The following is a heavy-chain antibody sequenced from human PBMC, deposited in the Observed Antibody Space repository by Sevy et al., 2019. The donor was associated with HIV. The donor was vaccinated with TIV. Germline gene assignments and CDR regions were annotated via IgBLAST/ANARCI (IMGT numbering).Heavy chain of an antibody. Sequence: GGSLRLSCAASGFTFSSYAMHWVRQAPGKGLEWVAVISYDGSNKYYADSVKGRFTISRDNSKNTLYLQMNSLRAEDTAVDDSARDCGSGSYPKGIPVWSTYYYYGMDVWGQGTTVTVSS. J-gene: IGHJ6*02. CDR3: ARDCGSGSYPKGIPVWSTYYYYGMDV. D-gene: IGHD3-10*01. CDR2: ISYDGSNK. V-gene: IGHV3-30-3*01. CDR1: GFTFSSYA.